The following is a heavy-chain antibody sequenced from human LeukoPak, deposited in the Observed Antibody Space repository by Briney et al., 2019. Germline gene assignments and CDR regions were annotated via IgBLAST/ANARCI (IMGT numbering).Heavy chain of an antibody. J-gene: IGHJ3*02. CDR1: GGSISSSSYY. V-gene: IGHV4-39*07. CDR3: ASYGSGSWTDAFDI. Sequence: SETLSLTCTVSGGSISSSSYYWGWIRQPPGKGLEWIGSIYYSGSTYYNPSLKSRVTISVDTSKNQFSLKLSSVTAADTAVYYCASYGSGSWTDAFDIWGQGTMVTVSS. CDR2: IYYSGST. D-gene: IGHD3-10*01.